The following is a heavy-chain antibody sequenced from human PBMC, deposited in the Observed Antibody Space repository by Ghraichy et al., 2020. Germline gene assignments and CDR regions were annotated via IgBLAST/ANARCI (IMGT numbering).Heavy chain of an antibody. V-gene: IGHV1-2*06. CDR1: GYTFIDSY. J-gene: IGHJ4*02. Sequence: ASVKVSCKTSGYTFIDSYIHWVRQAPGQGLEWMGRIRPNNGATNYPQNFQGRVTMTRDTSISTAYMELTSLRSDDTALYYCAREPTGGPIDYWGPGTLLTVTS. D-gene: IGHD4-11*01. CDR3: AREPTGGPIDY. CDR2: IRPNNGAT.